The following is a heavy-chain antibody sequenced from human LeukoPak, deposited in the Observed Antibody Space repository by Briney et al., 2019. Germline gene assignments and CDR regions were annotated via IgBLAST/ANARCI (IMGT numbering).Heavy chain of an antibody. V-gene: IGHV3-23*01. D-gene: IGHD3-16*01. CDR3: AKATYYDYLKAGYYYGMDV. Sequence: PGGSLRLSCAASGFTFSTYAMTGVRLAPGRGLEWFSGISGSGGSTSYADSVKGRFTISRDNSKNTLYLQMNSLSAEDTAVYYCAKATYYDYLKAGYYYGMDVWGQGTTVTVSS. J-gene: IGHJ6*02. CDR2: ISGSGGST. CDR1: GFTFSTYA.